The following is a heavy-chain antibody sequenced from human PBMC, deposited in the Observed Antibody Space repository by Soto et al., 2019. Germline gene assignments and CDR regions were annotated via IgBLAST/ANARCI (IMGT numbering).Heavy chain of an antibody. CDR3: AREPNYYGSGSYLFAGMDV. J-gene: IGHJ6*02. V-gene: IGHV6-1*01. D-gene: IGHD3-10*01. CDR1: GDSVSSNSAA. CDR2: TYYRSKWYN. Sequence: QTLSLTCAISGDSVSSNSAAWNWIRQSPSRGLEWLGRTYYRSKWYNDYAVSVKSRITINPDTSKNQFSLQLNSVTPEDTAVYYCAREPNYYGSGSYLFAGMDVWGQGTTVTVSS.